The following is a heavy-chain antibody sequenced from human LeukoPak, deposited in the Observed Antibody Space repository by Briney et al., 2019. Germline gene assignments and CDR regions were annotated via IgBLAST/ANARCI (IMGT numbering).Heavy chain of an antibody. CDR1: GGTFSSYA. Sequence: ASVKVSCKAFGGTFSSYAISWVRQAPGEELEWRGGIIPIVATANYAQKFQGRVTITADESTSTAYMELSSLRSEDTAVYYCARDHGDSSGYTPSAYYYYGMDVWGQGTTVTVSS. CDR2: IIPIVATA. CDR3: ARDHGDSSGYTPSAYYYYGMDV. D-gene: IGHD3-22*01. J-gene: IGHJ6*02. V-gene: IGHV1-69*01.